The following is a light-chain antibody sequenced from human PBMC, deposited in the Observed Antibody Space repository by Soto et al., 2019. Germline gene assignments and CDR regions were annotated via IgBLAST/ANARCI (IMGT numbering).Light chain of an antibody. J-gene: IGKJ2*01. CDR1: QSVSSSY. Sequence: EIVLTQSPGTLSLSPGERATLSCRASQSVSSSYLAWYQQKPGQAPRLLIYGASSRATGIPDSFRGSGSGTDFTLTISSLEPEDFAVYYCQQYGSSLYTFGQGTTLEI. CDR3: QQYGSSLYT. CDR2: GAS. V-gene: IGKV3-20*01.